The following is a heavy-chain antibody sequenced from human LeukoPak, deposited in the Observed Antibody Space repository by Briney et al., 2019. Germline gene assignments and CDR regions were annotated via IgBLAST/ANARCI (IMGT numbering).Heavy chain of an antibody. Sequence: PGGSLRLSCAASGFTFSTYAMHWVRQVPGKGLEWVSGIGTAGDTSYADSIKGRFTFSRENSKNSLFLQMNGLRVGDTAVYYCARGSYCSGGVCSPVGAFDIWGQGTVVTVSS. J-gene: IGHJ3*02. CDR1: GFTFSTYA. D-gene: IGHD2-21*02. V-gene: IGHV3-13*01. CDR3: ARGSYCSGGVCSPVGAFDI. CDR2: IGTAGDT.